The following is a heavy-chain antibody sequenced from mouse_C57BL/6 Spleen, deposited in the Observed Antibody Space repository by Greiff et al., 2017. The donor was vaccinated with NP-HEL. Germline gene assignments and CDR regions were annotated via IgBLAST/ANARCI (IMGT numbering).Heavy chain of an antibody. J-gene: IGHJ2*01. CDR3: GNNYFDY. CDR1: GYTFTSYW. Sequence: QVQLKQPGAELVRPGTSVKLSCKASGYTFTSYWMHWVKQRPGQGLEWIGVIDPSDSYTNYNQKFKGKATLTVDTSSSTAYMQLSSLTSEDSAVYYCGNNYFDYWGQGTTLTVSS. V-gene: IGHV1-59*01. D-gene: IGHD2-1*01. CDR2: IDPSDSYT.